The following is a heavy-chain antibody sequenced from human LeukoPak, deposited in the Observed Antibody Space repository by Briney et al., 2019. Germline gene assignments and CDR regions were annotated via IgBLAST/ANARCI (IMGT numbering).Heavy chain of an antibody. Sequence: GGSLRLSCAASGFTFSSYAMSWVRQAPGKGLEWVSAISGSGGSTYYADSVKGRFTISRDNSKNTLYLQMNSLRAEDTAVYYCARARHYDYVWGSYRYTGELGYWGQGTLVTVSS. D-gene: IGHD3-16*02. J-gene: IGHJ4*02. CDR3: ARARHYDYVWGSYRYTGELGY. CDR1: GFTFSSYA. V-gene: IGHV3-23*01. CDR2: ISGSGGST.